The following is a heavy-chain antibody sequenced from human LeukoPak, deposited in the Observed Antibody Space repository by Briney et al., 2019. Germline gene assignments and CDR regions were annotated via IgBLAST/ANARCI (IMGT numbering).Heavy chain of an antibody. D-gene: IGHD6-13*01. J-gene: IGHJ4*02. CDR2: ISTTGGST. CDR3: AGEGAPGTYDY. V-gene: IGHV3-64*01. Sequence: GGSLRLSCVASGITFSNYHMHWVRQAPGKGLESVSAISTTGGSTYYASSVKGRFTISRDNSKNTLYLQMGSLRAEDMAVYYCAGEGAPGTYDYWGQGTLVTVSS. CDR1: GITFSNYH.